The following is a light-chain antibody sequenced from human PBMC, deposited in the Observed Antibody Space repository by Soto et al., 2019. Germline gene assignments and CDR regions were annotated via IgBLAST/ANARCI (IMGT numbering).Light chain of an antibody. CDR3: QQFNSYPLT. CDR2: VAS. Sequence: DIQLTQSPSFLSASVGDRVTITCRASQGISSYLAWYQQKLGKAPKLLIYVASSLQSGVPSRFSGSGSGTEFTLTISSLQPEDFATYYCQQFNSYPLTVGGGTKVEIK. V-gene: IGKV1-9*01. J-gene: IGKJ4*02. CDR1: QGISSY.